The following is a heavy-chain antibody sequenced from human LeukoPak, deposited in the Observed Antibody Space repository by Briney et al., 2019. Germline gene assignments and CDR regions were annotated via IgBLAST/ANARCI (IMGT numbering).Heavy chain of an antibody. Sequence: VGSLRLSCAASGFTVSSNYMSWVRQAPGKGLEWVSVIYSGGSTYYADSVKGRFTISRDNSKNTLYLQMNSLRAEDTAVYYCARLNYYDSSGYPDYWGQGTLVTVSS. V-gene: IGHV3-53*01. CDR1: GFTVSSNY. J-gene: IGHJ4*02. CDR3: ARLNYYDSSGYPDY. CDR2: IYSGGST. D-gene: IGHD3-22*01.